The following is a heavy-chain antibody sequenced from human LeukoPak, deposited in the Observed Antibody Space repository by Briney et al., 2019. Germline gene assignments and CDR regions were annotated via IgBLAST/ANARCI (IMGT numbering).Heavy chain of an antibody. Sequence: SVKVSCKASGGTFSSYAISWVRRAPGQGLEWMGRIIPILGIANYAQKFQGRVTITADKSTSTAYMELSSLRSEDTAVYYCASAPSGYSYGAGYDYWGQGTLVTVSS. CDR3: ASAPSGYSYGAGYDY. J-gene: IGHJ4*02. CDR2: IIPILGIA. V-gene: IGHV1-69*04. D-gene: IGHD5-18*01. CDR1: GGTFSSYA.